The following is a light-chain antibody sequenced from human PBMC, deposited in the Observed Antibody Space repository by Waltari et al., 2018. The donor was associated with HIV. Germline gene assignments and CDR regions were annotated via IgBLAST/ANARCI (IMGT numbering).Light chain of an antibody. V-gene: IGKV3-20*01. CDR1: QTVTTGS. J-gene: IGKJ1*01. CDR3: QQHGSSPWT. CDR2: SAS. Sequence: RATLSCRTSQTVTTGSLAWYQQKPGQAPRLLIYSASSRATGIPDRFSGSGSGTDFTLSISRLEPEDFAVYYCQQHGSSPWTFGQGTKVEI.